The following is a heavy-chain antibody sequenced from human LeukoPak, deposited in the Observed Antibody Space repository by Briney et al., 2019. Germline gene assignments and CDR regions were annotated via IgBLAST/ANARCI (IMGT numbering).Heavy chain of an antibody. CDR2: INYSGST. J-gene: IGHJ4*02. V-gene: IGHV4-39*01. Sequence: SETLSLTCTVSDGSISNTFYYWGWIRQPPGKGLEWIGSINYSGSTYYNPSLKSRVTISIDTSKNQFSLNLSSVTAADTAVYYCARRRFVRGPDVVNPFDYWGQGTLVTVSS. CDR3: ARRRFVRGPDVVNPFDY. D-gene: IGHD2-8*01. CDR1: DGSISNTFYY.